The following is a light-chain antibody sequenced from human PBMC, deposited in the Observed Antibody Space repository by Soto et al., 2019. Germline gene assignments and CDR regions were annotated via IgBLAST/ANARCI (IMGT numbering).Light chain of an antibody. Sequence: DIQMTQSPSTLSASVGDRVTITCRASQSISSWLAWYQQKPGKAPKLLIYDASSLESGVPSRFSGSGSGTEFTLTISSLQPDDFATYYCQHYGSYWTFGQGTKVDI. CDR3: QHYGSYWT. CDR1: QSISSW. J-gene: IGKJ1*01. V-gene: IGKV1-5*01. CDR2: DAS.